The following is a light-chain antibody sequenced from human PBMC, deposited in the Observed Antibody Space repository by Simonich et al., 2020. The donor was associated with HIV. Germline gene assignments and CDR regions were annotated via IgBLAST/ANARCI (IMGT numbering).Light chain of an antibody. J-gene: IGLJ3*02. Sequence: QSALTQPASVSGSPGQSITISCTGTSSDVGGYNYVSWYQKHPGKAPKVMIYDDSKRPSGVSNRFSASKSGNTASLTISGLQAEDEADYYCSSYTSSSTLMFGGGTKLTVL. V-gene: IGLV2-14*01. CDR3: SSYTSSSTLM. CDR1: SSDVGGYNY. CDR2: DDS.